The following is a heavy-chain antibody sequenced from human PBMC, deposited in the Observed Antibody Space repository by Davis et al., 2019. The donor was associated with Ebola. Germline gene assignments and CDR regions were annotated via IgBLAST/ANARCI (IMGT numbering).Heavy chain of an antibody. D-gene: IGHD3-3*01. CDR2: INPSGGST. CDR3: ARAAYYDFWSGYPAGMDV. V-gene: IGHV1-46*01. CDR1: GYTFTSYG. J-gene: IGHJ6*02. Sequence: ASVKVSCKASGYTFTSYGISWVRQAPGQGLEWMGIINPSGGSTSYAQKFQGRVTITRDTSASTAYMELSSLRSEDTAVYYCARAAYYDFWSGYPAGMDVWGQGTTVTVSS.